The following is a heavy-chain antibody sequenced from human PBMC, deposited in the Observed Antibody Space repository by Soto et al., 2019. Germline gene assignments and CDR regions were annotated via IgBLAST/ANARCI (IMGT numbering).Heavy chain of an antibody. V-gene: IGHV1-8*02. CDR1: GYNFFNYD. Sequence: QVQLVQSGAELKKPGASVKVSCKASGYNFFNYDMNWVRQATGQGPEWIGWVNPNNGDTGYGVRFQGRVTLTTVISTTTAYMELTSLRLDDTAIYYCAKVSRRGSAIDFDYWGQGTLITVSS. J-gene: IGHJ4*02. D-gene: IGHD3-10*01. CDR3: AKVSRRGSAIDFDY. CDR2: VNPNNGDT.